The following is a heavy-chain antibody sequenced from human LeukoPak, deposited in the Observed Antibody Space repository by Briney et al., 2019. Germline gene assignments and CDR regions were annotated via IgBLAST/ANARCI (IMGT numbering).Heavy chain of an antibody. D-gene: IGHD4-23*01. Sequence: PSETLSLTCTVSGGSISSYYWSWIRQPPGKGLDWIGCIYFSGSTNYNTSLKNRVTISVDTSKNQFSLKLSSVTAADTAVYCCARSTTVVTPYWFDPWGQGTLVTVSS. J-gene: IGHJ5*02. CDR2: IYFSGST. V-gene: IGHV4-59*12. CDR3: ARSTTVVTPYWFDP. CDR1: GGSISSYY.